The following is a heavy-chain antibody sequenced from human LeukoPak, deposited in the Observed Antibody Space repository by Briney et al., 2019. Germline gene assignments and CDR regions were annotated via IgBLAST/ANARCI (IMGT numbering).Heavy chain of an antibody. V-gene: IGHV3-23*01. CDR1: GFTFSSYA. D-gene: IGHD3-22*01. J-gene: IGHJ4*02. Sequence: GGSLRLSCAASGFTFSSYAMSWVRQAPGKGLEWVSAISGSGGSTYYADSVKGRFTISRDNSKNTLYLQMNSLRAEDTAVYYCAKDRARDMIVVVITYFDYWGQGTLVTVSS. CDR2: ISGSGGST. CDR3: AKDRARDMIVVVITYFDY.